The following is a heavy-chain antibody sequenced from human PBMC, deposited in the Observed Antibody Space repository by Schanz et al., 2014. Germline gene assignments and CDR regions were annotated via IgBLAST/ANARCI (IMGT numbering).Heavy chain of an antibody. V-gene: IGHV3-23*01. Sequence: DVQLLESGGGLVQPGGSLRLSCAASGFTFSSYAMSWVRQPPGKGLEWVSSIRGSGGGTDYADSVKGRFTISRDNSKNTVYLQMNSLRAEDTAVYYCARDPGGTKTHGLWGQGTLVTVSS. CDR2: IRGSGGGT. CDR3: ARDPGGTKTHGL. CDR1: GFTFSSYA. D-gene: IGHD2-15*01. J-gene: IGHJ4*02.